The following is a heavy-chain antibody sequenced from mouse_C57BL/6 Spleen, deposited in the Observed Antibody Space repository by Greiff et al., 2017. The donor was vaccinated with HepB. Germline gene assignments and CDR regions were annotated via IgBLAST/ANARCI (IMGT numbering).Heavy chain of an antibody. D-gene: IGHD4-1*01. CDR1: GYAFSSSW. CDR2: IYPGDGDT. CDR3: AGTDFDY. V-gene: IGHV1-82*01. J-gene: IGHJ2*01. Sequence: VQLQQSGPELVKPGASVKISCKASGYAFSSSWMNWVKQRPGKGLEWIGRIYPGDGDTNYNGKFKGKATLTADKSSSTAYMQLSSLTSEDSAVYFCAGTDFDYWGQGTTLTVSS.